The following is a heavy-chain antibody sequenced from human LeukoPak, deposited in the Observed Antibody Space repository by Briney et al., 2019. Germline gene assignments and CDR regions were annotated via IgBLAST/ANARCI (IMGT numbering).Heavy chain of an antibody. CDR1: GDSVSSNSAA. V-gene: IGHV6-1*01. Sequence: SQTLSLTCTISGDSVSSNSAAWNWIRQSPSRGLEWLGRTYYRSKWYNDYAVSVKSRITINPDTSKNQFSLQLNSVTPEDTAVYYCARAVMSSSYYYYYMDVWGKGTTVTVSS. CDR2: TYYRSKWYN. D-gene: IGHD6-13*01. CDR3: ARAVMSSSYYYYYMDV. J-gene: IGHJ6*03.